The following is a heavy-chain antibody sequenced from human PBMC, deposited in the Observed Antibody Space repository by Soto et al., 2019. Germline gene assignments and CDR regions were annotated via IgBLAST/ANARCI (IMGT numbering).Heavy chain of an antibody. Sequence: SETLSLTCTVSGGSISSGDYYWSWIRQPPGKGLEWIGYIYYSGSTYYNPSLKSRVTISVDTSKNQFSLKLSSVTAADTAVYYCARDLVGATSSLNYYGMDVWGQGTTVTVSS. V-gene: IGHV4-30-4*01. D-gene: IGHD1-26*01. J-gene: IGHJ6*02. CDR2: IYYSGST. CDR3: ARDLVGATSSLNYYGMDV. CDR1: GGSISSGDYY.